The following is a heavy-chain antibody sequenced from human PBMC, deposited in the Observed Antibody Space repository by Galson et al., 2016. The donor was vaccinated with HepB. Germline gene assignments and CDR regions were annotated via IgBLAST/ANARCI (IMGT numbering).Heavy chain of an antibody. CDR2: IFPGGRT. V-gene: IGHV4-4*01. Sequence: ETLSLTCDVSDGSITSTIWWSWVRQPPGRGLEWIGEIFPGGRTHYNPSLESRLTLTLDKSKNQSSLWLNSVTAADTALYFCARHLGTPRTRGFDYWGPGILVTVSA. D-gene: IGHD1-7*01. CDR3: ARHLGTPRTRGFDY. CDR1: DGSITSTIW. J-gene: IGHJ4*02.